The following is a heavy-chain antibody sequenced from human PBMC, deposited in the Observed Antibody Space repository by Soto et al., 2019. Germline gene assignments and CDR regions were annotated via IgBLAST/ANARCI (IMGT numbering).Heavy chain of an antibody. CDR3: ARTNMTPRSSGRNQYYFDY. J-gene: IGHJ4*02. Sequence: SETLSLTCAVSGYSISSSNWWGWIRQPPGKGLEWIGYIYYSGSTYYNPSLKSRVTMSVDTSKNQFSLKLSSVTAVDTAVYYCARTNMTPRSSGRNQYYFDYWGQGTLVTVSS. D-gene: IGHD6-19*01. CDR1: GYSISSSNW. V-gene: IGHV4-28*01. CDR2: IYYSGST.